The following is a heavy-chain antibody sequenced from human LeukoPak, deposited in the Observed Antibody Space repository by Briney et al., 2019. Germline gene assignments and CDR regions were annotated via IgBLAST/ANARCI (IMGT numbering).Heavy chain of an antibody. CDR2: ISSDGRNE. V-gene: IGHV3-30*02. CDR3: AKGLASTTAYGNWFDP. D-gene: IGHD4-17*01. J-gene: IGHJ5*02. CDR1: GFTFRTYA. Sequence: PGGSLRLSCAASGFTFRTYAMHWVRQTPDKGLEWVAFISSDGRNENYADSVKGRFIISRDNSKNTLYLRMNNLTPEDTGVYYCAKGLASTTAYGNWFDPWGQGTLVTVSS.